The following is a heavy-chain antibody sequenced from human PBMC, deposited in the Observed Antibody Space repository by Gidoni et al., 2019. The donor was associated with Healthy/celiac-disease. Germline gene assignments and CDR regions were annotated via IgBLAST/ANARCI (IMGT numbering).Heavy chain of an antibody. CDR1: AGTFSSYA. Sequence: QLQLVQSGAEVKKPGSSVQFSCKASAGTFSSYALSWVRQAPGQGLEWMGRIIPILGIANDEQKFKGRVTITADKSTSTAYMELSSLRSEDTAVYYCARSRTKEYYFDYWGQGTLVTVSS. CDR3: ARSRTKEYYFDY. J-gene: IGHJ4*02. CDR2: IIPILGIA. V-gene: IGHV1-69*04.